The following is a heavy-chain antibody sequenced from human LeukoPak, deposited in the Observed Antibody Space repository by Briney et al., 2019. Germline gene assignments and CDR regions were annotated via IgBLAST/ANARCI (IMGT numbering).Heavy chain of an antibody. CDR2: LNQDGSEK. CDR1: GFTFSTYW. V-gene: IGHV3-7*03. CDR3: ARAVTSTEGY. Sequence: GGSLRLSCAASGFTFSTYWMTWVRQAPGKGLEWVASLNQDGSEKYYVDSVKGRFTISRDNAQKSLYLEMRSLSAKDTAVYYCARAVTSTEGYWGQGTLVTVSS. J-gene: IGHJ4*02.